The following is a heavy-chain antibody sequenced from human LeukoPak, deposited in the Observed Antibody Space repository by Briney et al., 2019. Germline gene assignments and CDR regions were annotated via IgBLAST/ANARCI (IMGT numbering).Heavy chain of an antibody. D-gene: IGHD6-19*01. V-gene: IGHV4-38-2*02. Sequence: SETLSLTCTVSDYSISSGYYWGWIRQPPGKGLEWIGSIYHNGDTYYNPSLKSRVTISVDTSKNQFSPNLSSVTAADTAVYYCARDLPVAGTGSGYWGPGTLVTVSS. CDR3: ARDLPVAGTGSGY. CDR1: DYSISSGYY. CDR2: IYHNGDT. J-gene: IGHJ4*02.